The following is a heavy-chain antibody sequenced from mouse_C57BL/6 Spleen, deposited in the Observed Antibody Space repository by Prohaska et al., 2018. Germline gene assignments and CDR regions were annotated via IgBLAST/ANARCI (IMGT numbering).Heavy chain of an antibody. CDR1: GYTFTDYN. CDR3: AKGYYYGSSDY. V-gene: IGHV1-18*01. J-gene: IGHJ2*01. D-gene: IGHD1-1*01. CDR2: INPNNGGT. Sequence: EVQLQQSGPELVKPGASVKIPCKASGYTFTDYNMDWVKQSHGKSLEWIGDINPNNGGTNYNEKFKGKATFTADTSSNTAYMQLSSLTTEDSAIYYCAKGYYYGSSDYWGQGTTLTVSS.